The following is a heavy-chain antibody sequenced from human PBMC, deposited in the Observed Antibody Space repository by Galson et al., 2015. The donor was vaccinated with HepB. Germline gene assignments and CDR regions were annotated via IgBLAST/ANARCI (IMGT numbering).Heavy chain of an antibody. CDR1: GGTFSSYA. Sequence: SVKVSCKASGGTFSSYAISWVRQAPGQGLEWMGGIIPIFGTANYAQKFQGRVTITADESTSTAYMELSSLRSEDTAVYYCARGYYCSGGYYSFNYYYYGMDDCRPGSLVTVAS. V-gene: IGHV1-69*13. CDR3: ARGYYCSGGYYSFNYYYYGMDD. CDR2: IIPIFGTA. J-gene: IGHJ6*02. D-gene: IGHD3-22*01.